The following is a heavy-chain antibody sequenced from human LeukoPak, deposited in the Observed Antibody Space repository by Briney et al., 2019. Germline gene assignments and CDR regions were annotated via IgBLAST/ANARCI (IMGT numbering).Heavy chain of an antibody. D-gene: IGHD2-15*01. V-gene: IGHV3-23*01. Sequence: GGSLRLSCAASGFTFSTFPMSWVRQAPGKGLEWVSVISGGGTAFSADSVKGRFTISRDNSKNTIYLEMNSLRVEDTAVYSCAKNEGYCSGTLCFYCPFDLWGRGTLVTVSS. CDR2: ISGGGTA. J-gene: IGHJ2*01. CDR3: AKNEGYCSGTLCFYCPFDL. CDR1: GFTFSTFP.